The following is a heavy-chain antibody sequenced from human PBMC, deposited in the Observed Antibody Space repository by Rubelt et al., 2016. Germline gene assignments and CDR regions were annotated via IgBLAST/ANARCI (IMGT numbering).Heavy chain of an antibody. V-gene: IGHV1-18*01. CDR1: GYTFTSYG. CDR2: ISAYNGNT. D-gene: IGHD4-23*01. Sequence: QVQLVQSGAEVKKPGASVKVSCKASGYTFTSYGISWVRQAPGQGLEWMGWISAYNGNTNYAQKLQGRVTMTPYTSTSTAYMELRSLRSDDTAVYYCARDVGGNSVLYYFDYWGQGTLVTVSS. J-gene: IGHJ4*02. CDR3: ARDVGGNSVLYYFDY.